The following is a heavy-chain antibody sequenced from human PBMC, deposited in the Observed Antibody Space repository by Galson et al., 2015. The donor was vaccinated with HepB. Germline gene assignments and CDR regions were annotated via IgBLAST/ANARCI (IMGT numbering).Heavy chain of an antibody. Sequence: SLRLSCAASGFTFSSYGMHWVRQAPGKGLEWVAVISYDGSNKYYADSVKGRFTISRDNSKNTLYLQMNSLRAEDTAVYYCAKLHGRGAYSSSLEHWGQGTLVTVSS. CDR3: AKLHGRGAYSSSLEH. CDR2: ISYDGSNK. J-gene: IGHJ1*01. CDR1: GFTFSSYG. V-gene: IGHV3-30*18. D-gene: IGHD6-13*01.